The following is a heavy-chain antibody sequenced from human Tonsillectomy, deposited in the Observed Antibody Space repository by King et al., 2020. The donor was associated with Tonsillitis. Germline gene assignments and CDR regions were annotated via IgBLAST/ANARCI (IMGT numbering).Heavy chain of an antibody. V-gene: IGHV4-61*02. CDR2: MYTSGSA. CDR3: ASRASTDY. J-gene: IGHJ4*02. CDR1: GGSINSGSYS. D-gene: IGHD2-21*01. Sequence: VQLQESGPGLVKPSQTLSLTCTVSGGSINSGSYSWGWIRQPAGRGLEWIGRMYTSGSANYNPSLKNRATLSVDTSKNQVSLKLSSVTAADTAIYYCASRASTDYWGQGVLVTVSS.